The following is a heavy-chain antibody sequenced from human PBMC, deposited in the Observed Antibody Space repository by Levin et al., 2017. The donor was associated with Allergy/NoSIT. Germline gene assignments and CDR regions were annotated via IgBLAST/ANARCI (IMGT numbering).Heavy chain of an antibody. CDR2: ISGSGGST. D-gene: IGHD4-17*01. CDR3: AKGRVYGDYNFDY. CDR1: GFTFSSYA. Sequence: GESLMISCAASGFTFSSYAMSWVRQAPGKGLEWVSGISGSGGSTYYADSVKGRFTISRDNSKNTLYLQMNSLRAEDTAVYYCAKGRVYGDYNFDYWGQGTLVTVSS. V-gene: IGHV3-23*01. J-gene: IGHJ4*02.